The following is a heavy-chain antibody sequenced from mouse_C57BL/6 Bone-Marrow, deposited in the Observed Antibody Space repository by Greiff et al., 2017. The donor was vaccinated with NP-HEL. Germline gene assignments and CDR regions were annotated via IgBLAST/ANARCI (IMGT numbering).Heavy chain of an antibody. Sequence: QVQLQQSGAELARPGASVKLSCKASGYTFTSYGISWVKQRTGQGLAWIGELYPRSGNTYYNEKFKGKATLTADKSSSTAYMELRSLTSEDSAVYFCARGHYYGSSYSFDYWGQGTTLTVSS. CDR3: ARGHYYGSSYSFDY. CDR1: GYTFTSYG. D-gene: IGHD1-1*01. V-gene: IGHV1-81*01. J-gene: IGHJ2*01. CDR2: LYPRSGNT.